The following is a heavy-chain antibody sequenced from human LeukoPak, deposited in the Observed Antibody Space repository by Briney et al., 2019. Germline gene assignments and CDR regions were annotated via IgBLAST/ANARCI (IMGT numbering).Heavy chain of an antibody. CDR3: TTDPFMLDVYHFHY. J-gene: IGHJ4*02. Sequence: GGSLRLSCAASGFTFSSYAMHWVRQAPGKGLEWVAVISYDGSNKYYADSVKGRFTISRDNSKNTLYLQMNSLKYEDTAVYYCTTDPFMLDVYHFHYWGQGTLVTVSS. CDR1: GFTFSSYA. CDR2: ISYDGSNK. D-gene: IGHD5/OR15-5a*01. V-gene: IGHV3-30*04.